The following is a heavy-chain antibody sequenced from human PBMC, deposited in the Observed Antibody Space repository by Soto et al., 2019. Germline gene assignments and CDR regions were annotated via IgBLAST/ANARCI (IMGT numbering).Heavy chain of an antibody. J-gene: IGHJ6*02. D-gene: IGHD1-20*01. V-gene: IGHV1-69*06. Sequence: QVQLLQSGAEVKKPGSSVKVSCKVSGGAFNNYALNWVRHGPGQGLEWLGGIIPLHNTSNYSLKFLGRVTVTADISSTTVYIELNRLTSDYTATYDCASWSNSNPLYYDGLDVWGQGTTVTVSS. CDR3: ASWSNSNPLYYDGLDV. CDR2: IIPLHNTS. CDR1: GGAFNNYA.